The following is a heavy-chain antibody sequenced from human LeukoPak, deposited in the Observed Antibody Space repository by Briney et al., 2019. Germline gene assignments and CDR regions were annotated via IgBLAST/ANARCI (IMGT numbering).Heavy chain of an antibody. CDR2: INPNSGGT. V-gene: IGHV1-2*06. CDR1: GYTFTGYY. J-gene: IGHJ5*02. Sequence: ASVKVSCTASGYTFTGYYMHWVRQAPGQGLEWMGRINPNSGGTNYAQKFQGRVTMTRDTSISTAYMELSRLRSDDTAVYYCARDGRYCSGTNCYTGGNWFDPWGQGTLVTVSS. D-gene: IGHD2-2*02. CDR3: ARDGRYCSGTNCYTGGNWFDP.